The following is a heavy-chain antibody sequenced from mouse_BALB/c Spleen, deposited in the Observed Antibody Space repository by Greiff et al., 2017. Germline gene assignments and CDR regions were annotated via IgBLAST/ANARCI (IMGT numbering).Heavy chain of an antibody. D-gene: IGHD1-1*01. CDR3: ARHRDYGSSSYAMDY. V-gene: IGHV5-12-1*01. CDR2: ISSGGGST. Sequence: EVMLVESGGGLVKPGGSLKLSCAASGFAFSSYDMSWVRQTPEKRLEWVAYISSGGGSTYYPDTVKGRFTISRDNAKNTLYLQMSSLKSEDTAMYYCARHRDYGSSSYAMDYWGQGTSVTVSS. J-gene: IGHJ4*01. CDR1: GFAFSSYD.